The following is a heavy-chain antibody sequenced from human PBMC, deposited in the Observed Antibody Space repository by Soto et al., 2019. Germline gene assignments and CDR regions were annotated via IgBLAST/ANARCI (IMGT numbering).Heavy chain of an antibody. V-gene: IGHV1-2*02. CDR2: INPNSGGT. CDR3: ARVGHCSSTTSWYPFDY. Sequence: ASVKVSCKASGYTFTGHYIHWVRQAPGQGLEWMGWINPNSGGTYYAQKFQGRVTMTRDTSISTAYMELSRLRSDDTAVYYCARVGHCSSTTSWYPFDYCGQETLVTVSS. J-gene: IGHJ4*02. D-gene: IGHD2-2*01. CDR1: GYTFTGHY.